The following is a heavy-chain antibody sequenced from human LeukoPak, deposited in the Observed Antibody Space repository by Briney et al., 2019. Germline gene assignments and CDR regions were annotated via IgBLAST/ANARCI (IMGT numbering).Heavy chain of an antibody. V-gene: IGHV3-30*18. J-gene: IGHJ4*02. Sequence: GGSLRLSCTASGFTFSNYGMHWVRQAPGKGLEWVATITYDGSSEYYADSVKDRFTVSRDNSKNTLYLQMSSLKTEDTAVYYCAKRGDGGHKSLEYWGQGTLVIVSS. D-gene: IGHD3-16*01. CDR2: ITYDGSSE. CDR1: GFTFSNYG. CDR3: AKRGDGGHKSLEY.